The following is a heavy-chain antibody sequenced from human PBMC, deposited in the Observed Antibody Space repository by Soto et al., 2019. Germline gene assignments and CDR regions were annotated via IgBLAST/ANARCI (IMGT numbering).Heavy chain of an antibody. CDR1: GFTFSDYY. J-gene: IGHJ6*02. Sequence: SLRLSCAASGFTFSDYYMSWIRQAPGKGLEWLSYISSSSSYTNYADSVKGRFTISRDNAKNSLFLQMNSLRAEDTAVYYCAKDWGSHGYYYYYYGMDVWGQGTTVTVSS. V-gene: IGHV3-11*05. CDR3: AKDWGSHGYYYYYYGMDV. D-gene: IGHD3-16*01. CDR2: ISSSSSYT.